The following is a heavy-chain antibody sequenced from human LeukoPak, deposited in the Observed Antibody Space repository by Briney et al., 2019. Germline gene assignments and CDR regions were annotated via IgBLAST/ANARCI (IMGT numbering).Heavy chain of an antibody. J-gene: IGHJ3*02. V-gene: IGHV3-30-3*01. CDR2: ISYDGSNK. CDR1: GFTFSSYA. D-gene: IGHD1-26*01. Sequence: GGSLRLSCAASGFTFSSYAMHWVRQAPGKGLEWVAVISYDGSNKYYADSVKGRFTISRDNSKNTLYLQTNSLRAEDTAVYYCARDFSQYSGSHNAFDIWAKGQWSPSLQ. CDR3: ARDFSQYSGSHNAFDI.